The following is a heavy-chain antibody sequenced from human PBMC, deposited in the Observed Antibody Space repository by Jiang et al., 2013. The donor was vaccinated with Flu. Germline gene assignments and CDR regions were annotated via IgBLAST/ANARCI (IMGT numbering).Heavy chain of an antibody. Sequence: GGLVKPGGSLXLSCVASGFTSSTYGMKWVRQAPGKGLEWVSSISSGSSSIYYADSVKGRFTISRDDARNSLYLQMNSLRAEDTAVYYCARDRPGSGGSCFDSWGQGTLVTVSS. V-gene: IGHV3-21*01. CDR3: ARDRPGSGGSCFDS. CDR2: ISSGSSSI. J-gene: IGHJ4*02. CDR1: GFTSSTYG. D-gene: IGHD2-15*01.